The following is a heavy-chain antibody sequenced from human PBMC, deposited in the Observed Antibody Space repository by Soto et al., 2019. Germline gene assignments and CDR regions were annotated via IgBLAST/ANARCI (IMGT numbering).Heavy chain of an antibody. J-gene: IGHJ4*02. D-gene: IGHD3-22*01. CDR2: ISYDGSNK. CDR3: AKERRVYYYDSSGPLDY. Sequence: GGSLRLSCAASGFTFSSYGMHWVRQAPGKGLEWVAVISYDGSNKYYADSVKGRFTISRDNSKNTLYLQMNSLRAEDTAVYYCAKERRVYYYDSSGPLDYWGQGTRVTVS. V-gene: IGHV3-30*18. CDR1: GFTFSSYG.